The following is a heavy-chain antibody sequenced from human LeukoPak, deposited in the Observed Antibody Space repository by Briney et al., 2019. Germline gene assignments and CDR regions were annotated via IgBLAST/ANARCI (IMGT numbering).Heavy chain of an antibody. CDR2: ISGSGGST. CDR3: AKRSSSSYYYYYGMDV. V-gene: IGHV3-23*01. J-gene: IGHJ6*02. CDR1: GFTFSSYA. Sequence: VGSLRLSCAASGFTFSSYAMSWVRQAPGEGLEWVSAISGSGGSTYYADSVKGRFTISRDNSKNTLYLQMDSLRAEDTAVYYCAKRSSSSYYYYYGMDVWGQGTTVTVSS. D-gene: IGHD6-6*01.